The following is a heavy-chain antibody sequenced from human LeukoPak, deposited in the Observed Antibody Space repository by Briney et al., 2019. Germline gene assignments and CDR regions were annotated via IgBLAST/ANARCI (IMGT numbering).Heavy chain of an antibody. D-gene: IGHD3-22*01. CDR1: GFTFSSYW. CDR3: ARDSSPNKYYYDSSGYSY. Sequence: PGGSLRLSCAASGFTFSSYWMGWVRQAPGKGLEWVANIKQDGSEKYYVDSVKGRFTISRDNAKNSLYLQMNSLRAEDTAVYYCARDSSPNKYYYDSSGYSYWGQGTLVTVSS. J-gene: IGHJ4*02. V-gene: IGHV3-7*01. CDR2: IKQDGSEK.